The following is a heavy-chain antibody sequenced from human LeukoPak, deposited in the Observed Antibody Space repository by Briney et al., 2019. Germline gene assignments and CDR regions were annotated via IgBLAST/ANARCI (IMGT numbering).Heavy chain of an antibody. CDR1: GFTFSSYW. CDR2: IKQGGSEK. J-gene: IGHJ4*02. D-gene: IGHD3-22*01. CDR3: ARGSNTYYYDSSGYWDLDY. V-gene: IGHV3-7*01. Sequence: GGSLRLSCAASGFTFSSYWMSWVRQAPGKGLERVANIKQGGSEKYYVDSVKGRLPISRDNAKNSLYLQMNSLRAEDTAVYYCARGSNTYYYDSSGYWDLDYWGQGTLVTVSS.